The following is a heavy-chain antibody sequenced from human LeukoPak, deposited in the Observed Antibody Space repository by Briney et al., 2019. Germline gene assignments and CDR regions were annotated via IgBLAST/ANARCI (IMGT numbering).Heavy chain of an antibody. J-gene: IGHJ3*02. V-gene: IGHV3-74*01. CDR3: ARSSPPYYYDSSGYYGFDI. Sequence: GGSLRLXCAASGFTFSSYWMHWVRQAPGKGLVWVSRINSDGSSTSYADSVKGRFTISRDNAKNTLYLQMNSLRAEDTAVYYCARSSPPYYYDSSGYYGFDIWGQGTMVTVSS. D-gene: IGHD3-22*01. CDR2: INSDGSST. CDR1: GFTFSSYW.